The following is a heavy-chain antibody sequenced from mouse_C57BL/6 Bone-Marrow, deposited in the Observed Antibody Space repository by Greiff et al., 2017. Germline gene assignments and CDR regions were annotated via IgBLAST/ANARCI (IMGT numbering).Heavy chain of an antibody. V-gene: IGHV1-39*01. Sequence: EVQLQQSGPELVKPGASVKISCKASGYSFTDYYMNWVKQSNGKSLEWIGVINPNYGPTSYNQKFKGKATLTVDQSASTAYMQLSSLTSEDSAVYYCARGYHDRDALDYWGQGTSVTVSS. CDR3: ARGYHDRDALDY. CDR2: INPNYGPT. CDR1: GYSFTDYY. D-gene: IGHD3-1*01. J-gene: IGHJ4*01.